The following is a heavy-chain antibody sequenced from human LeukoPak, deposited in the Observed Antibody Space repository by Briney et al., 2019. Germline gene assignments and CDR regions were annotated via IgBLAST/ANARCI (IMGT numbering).Heavy chain of an antibody. CDR2: IYYSGST. D-gene: IGHD3-10*01. Sequence: SQTLSLTCTVSGGSISSGDYYWSWIRQPPEKGLEWIGYIYYSGSTYYNPSLKSRVTISVDTSKNQFSLKLSSVTAADTAVCYCARGDTMAHFDYWGQGTLVTVSS. CDR3: ARGDTMAHFDY. V-gene: IGHV4-30-4*01. CDR1: GGSISSGDYY. J-gene: IGHJ4*02.